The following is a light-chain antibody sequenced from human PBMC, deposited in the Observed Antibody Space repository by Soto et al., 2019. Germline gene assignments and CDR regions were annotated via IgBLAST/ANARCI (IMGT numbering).Light chain of an antibody. CDR1: QSISGW. CDR3: QQYDTYSRT. J-gene: IGKJ1*01. Sequence: DIQMTQSPSTLSASVGDRVTITCRASQSISGWLAWYQQRPGKAPKLLIYDASSLESGVPSRLSGSGSGTEFALTSRGLQPDDFASYYCQQYDTYSRTFGKGTKVELK. V-gene: IGKV1-5*01. CDR2: DAS.